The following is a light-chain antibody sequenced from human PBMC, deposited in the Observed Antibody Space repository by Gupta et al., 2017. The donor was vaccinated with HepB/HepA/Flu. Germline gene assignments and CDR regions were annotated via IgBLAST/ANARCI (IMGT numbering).Light chain of an antibody. CDR2: EDT. Sequence: SYELTQPPSVSVSPRQTARITCSGDALSKQYAYWYQQRPGQAPVLVIYEDTERPSGIPERFSGSSSGTTVTLTISVVQADDEADYYCQSADNSGSFLVFGGGTKLTVL. J-gene: IGLJ2*01. CDR1: ALSKQY. CDR3: QSADNSGSFLV. V-gene: IGLV3-25*03.